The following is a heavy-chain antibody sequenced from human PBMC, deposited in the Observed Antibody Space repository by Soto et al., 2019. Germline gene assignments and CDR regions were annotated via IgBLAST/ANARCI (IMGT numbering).Heavy chain of an antibody. V-gene: IGHV3-66*01. Sequence: EVQLVESGGGLVQPGGSLRLSCAASGFTVSSNYMSWVRQAPGKGLEWVSVIYSGGSTYYADSVKGRFTISRDNSKNTLYLQMNSLRAEDTAVYYCARDSAVAGKGPHSTDAFDIWGQGTMVTASS. CDR1: GFTVSSNY. J-gene: IGHJ3*02. CDR2: IYSGGST. CDR3: ARDSAVAGKGPHSTDAFDI. D-gene: IGHD6-19*01.